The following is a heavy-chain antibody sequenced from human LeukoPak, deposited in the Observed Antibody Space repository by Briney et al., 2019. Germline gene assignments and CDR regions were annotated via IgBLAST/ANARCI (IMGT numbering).Heavy chain of an antibody. CDR1: GFTFSNDW. V-gene: IGHV3-74*01. Sequence: GGSLRLSCAASGFTFSNDWMHWVRQAPGKGLMWVSRISRGASRTDYADSVKGRFTISRDDAKNTLYLQVNSLRVEDTGVYFCARGGSDTAMAHDYWGQGILVTVSS. CDR3: ARGGSDTAMAHDY. CDR2: ISRGASRT. D-gene: IGHD5-18*01. J-gene: IGHJ4*02.